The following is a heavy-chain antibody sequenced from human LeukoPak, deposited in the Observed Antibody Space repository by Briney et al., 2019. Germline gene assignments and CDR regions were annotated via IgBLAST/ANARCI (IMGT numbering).Heavy chain of an antibody. Sequence: SGTLSLTCTVSGGSISSYYWSWIRQPPGKGLEWIGYIYYSGSTNYNPSLKSRVTISVDTSKNQFSLKLSSVTAADTAMYYCARQAYTDFWNAFPFDPWGQGTLVTVSS. CDR3: ARQAYTDFWNAFPFDP. CDR1: GGSISSYY. D-gene: IGHD3-3*01. CDR2: IYYSGST. V-gene: IGHV4-59*08. J-gene: IGHJ5*02.